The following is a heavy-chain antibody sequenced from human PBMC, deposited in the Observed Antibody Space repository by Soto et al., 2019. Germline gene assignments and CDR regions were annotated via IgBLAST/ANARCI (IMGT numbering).Heavy chain of an antibody. Sequence: QVQLVQSGAEVRKPGSSVTVSCKASGGTFSTYGITWVRQAPGQGLEWMGNIIPLIGTANYAQRFRGSVTITADESTTTAYMELTSLRSEDTAVYYCARVVMTTVPASFYYGLDVWGQVTTVTVSS. CDR2: IIPLIGTA. CDR3: ARVVMTTVPASFYYGLDV. D-gene: IGHD4-4*01. V-gene: IGHV1-69*18. J-gene: IGHJ6*02. CDR1: GGTFSTYG.